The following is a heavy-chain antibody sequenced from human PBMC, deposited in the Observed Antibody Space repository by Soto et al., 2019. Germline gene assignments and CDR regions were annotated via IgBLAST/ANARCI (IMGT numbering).Heavy chain of an antibody. CDR1: GGSISSGGYS. Sequence: SETLSLTCTVSGGSISSGGYSWSWIRQPPGKGLECIGYIYHSGSTYYNPSLKSQVTISVDRSKNQFSLKLSSVTAADTAVYYCARHMTTVTTGDYWGQGTLVTVSA. CDR2: IYHSGST. D-gene: IGHD4-17*01. V-gene: IGHV4-30-2*01. CDR3: ARHMTTVTTGDY. J-gene: IGHJ4*02.